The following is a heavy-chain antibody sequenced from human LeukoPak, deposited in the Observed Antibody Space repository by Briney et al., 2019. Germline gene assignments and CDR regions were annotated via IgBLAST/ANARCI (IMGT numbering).Heavy chain of an antibody. CDR1: GYTFTGYY. CDR2: ISPNSDDT. CDR3: ARGAFEY. J-gene: IGHJ4*02. V-gene: IGHV1-2*02. Sequence: ASVKVSCKASGYTFTGYYLHWVRQAPGQGLEWMGWISPNSDDTNYAQKFRGRVNMTRDTSISTAYMELSRLRSDDTAIYYCARGAFEYWGQGTLVTVSS.